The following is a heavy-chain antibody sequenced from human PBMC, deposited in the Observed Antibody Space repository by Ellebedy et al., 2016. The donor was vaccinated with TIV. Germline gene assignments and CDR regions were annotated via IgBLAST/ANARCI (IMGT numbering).Heavy chain of an antibody. CDR3: ARDLGGERWLQSFDY. CDR1: GYTFTRYG. J-gene: IGHJ4*02. V-gene: IGHV1-18*01. CDR2: ISGKNGNT. D-gene: IGHD5-24*01. Sequence: AASVKVSCKTFGYTFTRYGISWVRQAPGQGLEWLGWISGKNGNTRYAQKVQGRVTMTTDISTSTAYVELGSLRSDDTAIYFCARDLGGERWLQSFDYWGQGTLVTVSS.